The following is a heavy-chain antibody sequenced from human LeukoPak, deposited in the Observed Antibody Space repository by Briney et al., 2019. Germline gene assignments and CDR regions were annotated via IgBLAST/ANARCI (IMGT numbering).Heavy chain of an antibody. Sequence: NPGESLRLSCTASGSTFSTYPMTWVRQAPGQGLEWVSAISGNSVTIYYADSVKGRFTVSRDNSKNTLYLQMYSLRAEDTAVYYCAKILSGTYSFDLWGQGTLVTVSS. V-gene: IGHV3-23*01. CDR1: GSTFSTYP. CDR3: AKILSGTYSFDL. J-gene: IGHJ4*02. CDR2: ISGNSVTI. D-gene: IGHD1-26*01.